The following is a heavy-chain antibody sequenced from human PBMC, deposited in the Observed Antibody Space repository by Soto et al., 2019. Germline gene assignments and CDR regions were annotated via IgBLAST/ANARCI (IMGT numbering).Heavy chain of an antibody. Sequence: EVQLLESGGGLIQPGGSLRLSCGASGFTFSSYAMSWVRQAPGKALEWVSVIGGSDGTTYYADSVKGRFTISRDTSKNMLYLQMNSLRVEDTAVYYCAKEGSGTYDFDSWGQGTLVTVSS. CDR3: AKEGSGTYDFDS. J-gene: IGHJ4*02. CDR1: GFTFSSYA. CDR2: IGGSDGTT. V-gene: IGHV3-23*01. D-gene: IGHD1-1*01.